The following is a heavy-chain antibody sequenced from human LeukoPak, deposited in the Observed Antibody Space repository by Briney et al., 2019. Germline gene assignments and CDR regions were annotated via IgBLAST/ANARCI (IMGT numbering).Heavy chain of an antibody. Sequence: GGSLRLSCAASEFTFRSYSMNWVRQAPGKGLEWVSSISSSSSYIYYADSVKGRFTISRDNAKNSLYLQMNSLRAEDTAVYYCARKVRDAFDIWGQGTMVTVSS. CDR1: EFTFRSYS. V-gene: IGHV3-21*01. CDR2: ISSSSSYI. CDR3: ARKVRDAFDI. J-gene: IGHJ3*02. D-gene: IGHD3-10*01.